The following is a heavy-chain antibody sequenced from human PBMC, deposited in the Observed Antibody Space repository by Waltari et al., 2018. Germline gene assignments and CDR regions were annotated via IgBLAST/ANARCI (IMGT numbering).Heavy chain of an antibody. V-gene: IGHV1-3*01. CDR1: GYTFTSYA. D-gene: IGHD3-3*01. J-gene: IGHJ5*02. Sequence: QVQLVQSGAEVKKPGASVKVSCKASGYTFTSYAMHWVRQAPGQRLEWMGWINAGNGNTKYSQKFQGRVTITRDTSASTAYIELSSLRSEDTAVYYCARELITIFGVVKGGFDPWGQGTLVTVSS. CDR2: INAGNGNT. CDR3: ARELITIFGVVKGGFDP.